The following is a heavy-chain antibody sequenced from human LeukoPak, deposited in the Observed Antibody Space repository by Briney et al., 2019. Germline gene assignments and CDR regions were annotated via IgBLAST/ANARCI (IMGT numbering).Heavy chain of an antibody. CDR3: ASRARGHSYGLLDY. Sequence: PGGSLRLSCAASGFIFSTYEMNWVRQAPGKGLECISFTSPSGSNIYYADSVKGRFSISRDDAKNSLYLQMNSLRAEDTAVYYCASRARGHSYGLLDYWGQGTLVTVSS. V-gene: IGHV3-48*03. CDR1: GFIFSTYE. D-gene: IGHD5-18*01. CDR2: TSPSGSNI. J-gene: IGHJ4*02.